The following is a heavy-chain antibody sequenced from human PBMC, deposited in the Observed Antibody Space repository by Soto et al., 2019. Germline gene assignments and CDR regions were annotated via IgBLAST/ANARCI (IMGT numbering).Heavy chain of an antibody. D-gene: IGHD3-3*01. Sequence: QVQLVQSGAEVKKPGSSVNVSCKASGGTFSSYAISWVRQAPGQGLEWMGGIIPSFGTANYAQKFQGRVTITADEVTSTAYREMSSVGSEHTAVYYGATSAIFGLGARSGGNWFDHWGQGTLVTVSS. CDR3: ATSAIFGLGARSGGNWFDH. V-gene: IGHV1-69*01. J-gene: IGHJ5*02. CDR2: IIPSFGTA. CDR1: GGTFSSYA.